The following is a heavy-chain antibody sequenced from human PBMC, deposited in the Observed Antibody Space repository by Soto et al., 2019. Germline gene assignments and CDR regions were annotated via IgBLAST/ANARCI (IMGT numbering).Heavy chain of an antibody. CDR1: GGIFSSNT. V-gene: IGHV1-69*06. CDR3: ASKAACGGDCYAFDS. D-gene: IGHD2-21*02. Sequence: QVYLVQSGAEVKKPGSSVKISCKASGGIFSSNTINWVRQAAGQGLEWMGGIIPLFGTANYAEKFQGRVTITADKSTKTEYMELTCLRSEDTAVYYCASKAACGGDCYAFDSWGQGTLVTVSS. J-gene: IGHJ4*02. CDR2: IIPLFGTA.